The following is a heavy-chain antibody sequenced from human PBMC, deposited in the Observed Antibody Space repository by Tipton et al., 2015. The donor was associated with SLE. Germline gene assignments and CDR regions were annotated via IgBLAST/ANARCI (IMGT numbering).Heavy chain of an antibody. V-gene: IGHV4-59*01. D-gene: IGHD1-14*01. Sequence: TLSLTCTVSGGSISSYYWSWIRQPPGKGLEWIGYIYYSGSTNYNPSLKSRVTISVDTSKNQFSLKLSSVTAADTAVYYCARAPQVGSFDYWGQGTLVTVSS. CDR2: IYYSGST. CDR3: ARAPQVGSFDY. CDR1: GGSISSYY. J-gene: IGHJ4*02.